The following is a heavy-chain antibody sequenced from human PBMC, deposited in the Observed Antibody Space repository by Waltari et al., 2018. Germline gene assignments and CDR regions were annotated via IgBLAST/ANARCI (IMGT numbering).Heavy chain of an antibody. CDR1: GFTFTSYH. D-gene: IGHD5-12*01. CDR2: INCNNGDR. Sequence: QVQLMQSGAEVKKPGASVKVSCQTSGFTFTSYHMHWVRQAPGQGLEWMGGINCNNGDRGYAQKFRGRVTLTRETSLSTIYMEKNRLTSDDTAVYYCAREDIVATKVFDDWGHGTLVTVSS. CDR3: AREDIVATKVFDD. V-gene: IGHV1-2*02. J-gene: IGHJ4*01.